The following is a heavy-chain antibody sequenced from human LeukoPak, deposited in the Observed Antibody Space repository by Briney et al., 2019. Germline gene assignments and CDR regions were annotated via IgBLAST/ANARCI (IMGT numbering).Heavy chain of an antibody. CDR3: ARDAVWGADEWELPDY. CDR2: ISAYNGNT. J-gene: IGHJ4*02. CDR1: GYTFTSYG. V-gene: IGHV1-18*01. D-gene: IGHD1-26*01. Sequence: ASVKVSCKASGYTFTSYGISWVRQAPGQGLEWMGWISAYNGNTNYAQKLQGRVTITRDTSASTAYMELSSLRSEDTAVYYYARDAVWGADEWELPDYWGQGTLVTVSS.